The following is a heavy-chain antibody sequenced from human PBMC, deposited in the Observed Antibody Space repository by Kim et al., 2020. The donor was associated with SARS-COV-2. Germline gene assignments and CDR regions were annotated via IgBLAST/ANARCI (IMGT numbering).Heavy chain of an antibody. Sequence: GGSLRLSCAASGFTFSSYGMHWVRQAPGKGLEWVAVISYDGSNKYYADSVKGRFTISRDNSKNTLYLQMNSLRAEDTAVYYCAKEMSAVAGTFDYWGQGTLVTVSS. V-gene: IGHV3-30*18. CDR3: AKEMSAVAGTFDY. J-gene: IGHJ4*02. CDR2: ISYDGSNK. D-gene: IGHD6-19*01. CDR1: GFTFSSYG.